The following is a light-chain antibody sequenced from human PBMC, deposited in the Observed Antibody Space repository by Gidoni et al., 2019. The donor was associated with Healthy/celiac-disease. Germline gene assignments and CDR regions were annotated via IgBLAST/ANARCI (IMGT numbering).Light chain of an antibody. CDR1: ALPKQY. CDR3: QSADSSGTYV. Sequence: ELTQPPSVSVSPGQTARITCSGDALPKQYAYWYQQKPGQAPVLVIYKDSERPSGIPERFSGSSSGTTVTLTISGVQAEDEADYYCQSADSSGTYVFGTGTKVXV. V-gene: IGLV3-25*03. J-gene: IGLJ1*01. CDR2: KDS.